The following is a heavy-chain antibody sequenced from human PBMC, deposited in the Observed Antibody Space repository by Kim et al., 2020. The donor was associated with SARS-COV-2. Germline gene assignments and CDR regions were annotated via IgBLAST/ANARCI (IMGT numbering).Heavy chain of an antibody. Sequence: SETLSLTCTVSGGSISSSSYYWGWLRQPPGKGLEWIGSIYYSGSTYYNPSLKSRVTISADTSQNQFSLKLSSVTAAATAVYYWARHCCSTSCFPHFYYYG. D-gene: IGHD2-2*01. CDR3: ARHCCSTSCFPHFYYYG. CDR1: GGSISSSSYY. V-gene: IGHV4-39*01. J-gene: IGHJ6*01. CDR2: IYYSGST.